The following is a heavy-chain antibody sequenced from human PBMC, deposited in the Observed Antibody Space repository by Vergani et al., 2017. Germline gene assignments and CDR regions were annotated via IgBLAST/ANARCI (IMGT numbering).Heavy chain of an antibody. D-gene: IGHD1-1*01. CDR1: GFTFSSYA. CDR2: ISGSGGST. V-gene: IGHV3-23*01. CDR3: ARDFGATTASANLDAFDI. Sequence: EVQLLESGGGLVQPGGSLRLSCAASGFTFSSYAMSWVRQAPGKGLEWVSAISGSGGSTYYADSVKGRFTISRDNSKNTLYLQMNSLRAEDTAVYYCARDFGATTASANLDAFDIWGQGTMVTVSS. J-gene: IGHJ3*02.